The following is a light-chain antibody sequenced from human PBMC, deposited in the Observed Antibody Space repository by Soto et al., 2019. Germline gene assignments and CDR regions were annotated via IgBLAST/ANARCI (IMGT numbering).Light chain of an antibody. CDR1: QSINNY. CDR2: GAS. J-gene: IGKJ5*01. Sequence: DIQMTQSPSSLSASVGDXVTITXRASQSINNYLSWYQQKPGKAPNXXIFGASTLQSGVPSRFSGSGSGTHFTLTISSLQPEDFATYYCQQLHGYPITFGQGTRLEIK. V-gene: IGKV1-17*01. CDR3: QQLHGYPIT.